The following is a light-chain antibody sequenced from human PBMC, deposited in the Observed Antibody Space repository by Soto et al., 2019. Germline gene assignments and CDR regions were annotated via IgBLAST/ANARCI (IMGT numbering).Light chain of an antibody. CDR3: LQHSGLPNT. J-gene: IGKJ2*01. CDR1: QGISNY. V-gene: IGKV1-17*03. Sequence: DIQMTQSPSAMSASVGDRVTITCRASQGISNYLASFQQKPWKVPKRLIYAASSLESGVPSRLSGSGSGTEFTLTISSLQPEDFATYYCLQHSGLPNTFGQGAKLQIK. CDR2: AAS.